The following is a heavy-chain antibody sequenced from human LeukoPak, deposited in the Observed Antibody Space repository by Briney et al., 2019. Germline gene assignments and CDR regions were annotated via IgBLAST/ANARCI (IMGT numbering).Heavy chain of an antibody. V-gene: IGHV4-59*01. D-gene: IGHD1-14*01. CDR3: ARNFPGRTEDV. J-gene: IGHJ6*04. Sequence: SETLSLTCTVSGGSMSTYFWTWVRQSPGKGLERVGYTYDTTTTYNPSLKGRVTISADTSQNQFSLKVTSVTAADTAVYYCARNFPGRTEDVWGKGTTVIVSS. CDR1: GGSMSTYF. CDR2: TYDTTT.